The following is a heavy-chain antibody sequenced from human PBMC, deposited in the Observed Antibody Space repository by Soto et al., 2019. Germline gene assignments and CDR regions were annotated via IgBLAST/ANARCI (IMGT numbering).Heavy chain of an antibody. Sequence: KPSETLSLTCTVSGGSISSSSYYWGWIRQPPGKGLEWIGSIYYSGSTYYNPSLKSRVTISVDTSKNQFSLKLSSVTAADTAVYYCARRNCSSTSCYPILRHYFDYWGQGTLVTVSS. CDR3: ARRNCSSTSCYPILRHYFDY. CDR2: IYYSGST. CDR1: GGSISSSSYY. V-gene: IGHV4-39*01. D-gene: IGHD2-2*01. J-gene: IGHJ4*02.